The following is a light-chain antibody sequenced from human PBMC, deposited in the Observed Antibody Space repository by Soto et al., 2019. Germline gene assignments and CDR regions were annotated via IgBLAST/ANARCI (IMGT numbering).Light chain of an antibody. Sequence: ESVLTQSPGTLSLSPGQRATLSCRASQNIRSNYVAWYQQKPGQAPRLLIFGSSSTATGIPDRFSASGSGTDFTLTISRLEPEDFAVYYCQQYGYEPLTFGGGTKVDI. CDR3: QQYGYEPLT. J-gene: IGKJ4*01. CDR2: GSS. CDR1: QNIRSNY. V-gene: IGKV3-20*01.